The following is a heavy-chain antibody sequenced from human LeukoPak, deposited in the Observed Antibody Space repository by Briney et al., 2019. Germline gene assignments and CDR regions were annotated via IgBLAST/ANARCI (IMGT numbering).Heavy chain of an antibody. CDR3: ARGRGLYYDFWSGYVF. V-gene: IGHV4-34*01. CDR2: INHSGST. Sequence: PSETLSLTCAVYGGSFSGYYWSWIRQPPGKGREWIGEINHSGSTNYNPSLKSRVTISVDTSKNQFSLKLSSVTAADTAVYYCARGRGLYYDFWSGYVFWGQGTLVTVSS. D-gene: IGHD3-3*01. J-gene: IGHJ4*02. CDR1: GGSFSGYY.